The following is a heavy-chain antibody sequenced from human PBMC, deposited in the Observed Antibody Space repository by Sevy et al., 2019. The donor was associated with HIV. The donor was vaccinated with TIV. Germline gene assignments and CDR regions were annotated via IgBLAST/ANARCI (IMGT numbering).Heavy chain of an antibody. D-gene: IGHD5-18*01. J-gene: IGHJ6*02. Sequence: ASVKVSCKASGGTFRQFPISWVRQAPGQGLEWMGGIIPIFATVNYAEKFQGRVTITADESTSTGSMELSSLRSEDTAVYFCARWDKALDSPKCPPNYHYDLDDWGQGTTVTVSS. CDR3: ARWDKALDSPKCPPNYHYDLDD. V-gene: IGHV1-69*13. CDR2: IIPIFATV. CDR1: GGTFRQFP.